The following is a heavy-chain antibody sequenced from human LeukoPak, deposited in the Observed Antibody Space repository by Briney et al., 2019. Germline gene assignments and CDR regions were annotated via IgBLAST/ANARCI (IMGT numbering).Heavy chain of an antibody. CDR3: ARVKEGYDEAFDI. CDR1: GGTFSSYA. V-gene: IGHV1-69*05. J-gene: IGHJ3*02. Sequence: SVKVSCKASGGTFSSYAISWVRQAPGQGLEWMGGIIPIFGTANYAQKFQGRVTITTDESTSTAYMELSSLRSEDTAVYYCARVKEGYDEAFDIWGQGTMVTVSS. CDR2: IIPIFGTA. D-gene: IGHD5-24*01.